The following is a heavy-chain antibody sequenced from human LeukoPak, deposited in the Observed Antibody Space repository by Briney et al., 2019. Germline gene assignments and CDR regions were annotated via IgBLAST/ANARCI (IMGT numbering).Heavy chain of an antibody. J-gene: IGHJ4*02. V-gene: IGHV3-66*01. CDR2: LYSDGLT. CDR3: ARDVRRRGFFDL. CDR1: AFNVSHNY. Sequence: GGSLRLSCTDSAFNVSHNYMSWVRQAPGKGLGWISVLYSDGLTYYADSVKGRFTISRDNSKNVLLLQMNSLRAEDTAVYYCARDVRRRGFFDLWGQGTLVTVSS.